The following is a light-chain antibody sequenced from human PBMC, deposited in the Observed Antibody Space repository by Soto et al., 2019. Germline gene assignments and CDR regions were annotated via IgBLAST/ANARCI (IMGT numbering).Light chain of an antibody. CDR1: QSVSSN. CDR2: GAF. V-gene: IGKV3-15*01. CDR3: QQDKNWPQLT. J-gene: IGKJ4*01. Sequence: EIVMTQSPATLSVSPGERATLSCRASQSVSSNLAWYQQKPGQAPRLLIYGAFTRATGIPARFSGSGSGTEFTLPISSLQSEDFAVSYCQQDKNWPQLTFGGGTKVEIK.